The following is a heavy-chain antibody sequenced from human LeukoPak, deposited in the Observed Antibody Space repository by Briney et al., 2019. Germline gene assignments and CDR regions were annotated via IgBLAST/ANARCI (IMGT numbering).Heavy chain of an antibody. CDR2: IYYSGST. CDR3: ARHLNWFDP. CDR1: GGSISSSSYY. J-gene: IGHJ5*02. Sequence: SETLSLTCTVSGGSISSSSYYWGWIRQPPGKGLEWIGSIYYSGSTYYNPSLKSRVTISVDTSKNQFSLKLSSVTAADTAVYYCARHLNWFDPWGQGTLVTVSS. V-gene: IGHV4-39*01.